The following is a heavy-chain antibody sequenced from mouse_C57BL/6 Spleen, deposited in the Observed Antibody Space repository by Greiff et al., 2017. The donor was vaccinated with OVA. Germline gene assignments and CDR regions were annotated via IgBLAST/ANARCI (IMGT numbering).Heavy chain of an antibody. J-gene: IGHJ2*01. CDR2: IYPRSGNT. CDR3: ASRGNYRNYFDY. D-gene: IGHD2-1*01. V-gene: IGHV1-81*01. CDR1: GYTFTSYG. Sequence: VQLQESGAELARPGASVKLSCKASGYTFTSYGISWVKQRPGQGLEWIGEIYPRSGNTYYNEKFKGKATLTADKSSSTAYMELRSLTSEDSAVYFCASRGNYRNYFDYWGQGTTLTVSS.